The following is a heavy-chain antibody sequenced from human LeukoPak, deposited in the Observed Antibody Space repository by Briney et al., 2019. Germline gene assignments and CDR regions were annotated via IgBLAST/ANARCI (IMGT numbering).Heavy chain of an antibody. Sequence: SVKVSCEASGGTFSSYTISWVRQAPGQGLEWMGRIIPILGIANYAQKFQGRVTITADKSTSTAYMELSSLRSEDTAVYYCARGRYSSGWYYFDYWGQGTLVTVSS. CDR2: IIPILGIA. CDR1: GGTFSSYT. CDR3: ARGRYSSGWYYFDY. D-gene: IGHD6-19*01. V-gene: IGHV1-69*02. J-gene: IGHJ4*02.